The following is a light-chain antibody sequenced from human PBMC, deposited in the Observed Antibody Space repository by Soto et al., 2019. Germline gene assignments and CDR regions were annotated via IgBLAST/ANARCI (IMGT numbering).Light chain of an antibody. V-gene: IGLV2-8*01. CDR3: SSYVGSNNLI. Sequence: QSALTQPPSASGSPGQSVTISCTGTSSDVGGFNYVSWYQQHPGKAPRLMIYEVSKQPSGVPDRFSGSKSGNMASLTVSGLQAEDEADYYCSSYVGSNNLIFGGGTKLTVL. J-gene: IGLJ2*01. CDR2: EVS. CDR1: SSDVGGFNY.